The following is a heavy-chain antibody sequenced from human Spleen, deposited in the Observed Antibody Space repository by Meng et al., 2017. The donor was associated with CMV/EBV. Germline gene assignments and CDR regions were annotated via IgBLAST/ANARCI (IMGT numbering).Heavy chain of an antibody. CDR2: IIPGFGAA. J-gene: IGHJ6*02. CDR1: GGTFRSYG. CDR3: ARGDCSSTSCLVYYYYYGMDV. V-gene: IGHV1-69*05. D-gene: IGHD2-2*01. Sequence: SVKVSCKTSGGTFRSYGISWVRQAPGQGLEWMGGIIPGFGAANYAQKFQGRVTITTDESTSTAYMELSSLRSEDTAVYYCARGDCSSTSCLVYYYYYGMDVWGQGTTVTVSS.